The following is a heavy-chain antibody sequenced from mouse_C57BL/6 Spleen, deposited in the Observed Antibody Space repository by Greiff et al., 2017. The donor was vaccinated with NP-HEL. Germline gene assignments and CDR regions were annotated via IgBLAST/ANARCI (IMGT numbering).Heavy chain of an antibody. CDR1: GYTFTDYY. J-gene: IGHJ3*01. Sequence: VQLKQSGPELVKPGASVKISCKASGYTFTDYYMNWVKQSHGKSLEWIGDINPNNGGTSYNQKFKGKATLTVDKSSSTAYMELRSLTSEDSAVYYCASRWLLPFAYWGQGTLVTVSA. V-gene: IGHV1-26*01. CDR2: INPNNGGT. CDR3: ASRWLLPFAY. D-gene: IGHD2-3*01.